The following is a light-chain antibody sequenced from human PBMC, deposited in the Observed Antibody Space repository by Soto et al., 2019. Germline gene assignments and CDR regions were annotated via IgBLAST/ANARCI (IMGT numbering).Light chain of an antibody. J-gene: IGLJ1*01. CDR3: NSFTTSSTYV. CDR2: DVN. CDR1: NSDVGSYNR. Sequence: QSALTQPPSVSGSPGQSVTISCTGTNSDVGSYNRVSWYHQPPGTAPKLMIYDVNSRPSGVSDRFSGSKSGNTASLTISGLQAEDEGDYYCNSFTTSSTYVFGTGTKFTVL. V-gene: IGLV2-18*02.